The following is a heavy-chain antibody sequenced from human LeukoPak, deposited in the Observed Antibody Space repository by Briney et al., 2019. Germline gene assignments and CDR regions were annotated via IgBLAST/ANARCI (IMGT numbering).Heavy chain of an antibody. CDR3: ARERSGGNRGPFDY. CDR2: ISSSGSTI. J-gene: IGHJ4*02. CDR1: GFTFSSYE. Sequence: GSLRLSCAASGFTFSSYEMNWVRQAPGKGLEWVSYISSSGSTIYYADSVKGRFTISRDNAKNSLYLQMNSLRAEDTAVYYCARERSGGNRGPFDYWGQGTLVTVSS. D-gene: IGHD4-23*01. V-gene: IGHV3-48*03.